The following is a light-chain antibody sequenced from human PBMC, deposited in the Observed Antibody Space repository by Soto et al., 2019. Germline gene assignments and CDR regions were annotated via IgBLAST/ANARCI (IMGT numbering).Light chain of an antibody. Sequence: EIVLTQSPGTLSLSPGERATRSCRASQSVSSSYLAWYQQKPGQAPRLLIYGASSRATGIPDRFSGSGSGTDFTLTISSLEANDFAVYYCQQYGSSPPFTCGPGTKVVIK. J-gene: IGKJ3*01. V-gene: IGKV3-20*01. CDR3: QQYGSSPPFT. CDR2: GAS. CDR1: QSVSSSY.